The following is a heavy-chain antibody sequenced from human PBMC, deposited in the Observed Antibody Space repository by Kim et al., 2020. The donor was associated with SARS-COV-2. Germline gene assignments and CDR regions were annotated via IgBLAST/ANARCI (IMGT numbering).Heavy chain of an antibody. D-gene: IGHD2-8*02. Sequence: GGSLRLSCEASGFTFNTYPMNWVRQSPGKGLDWVANIRDSGSSMSYADSVKGRFTISRDNAKNSLYPHMTGPRAEDTAVYYCARDWSCAFDLWGPGTMVTVSS. J-gene: IGHJ3*01. CDR2: IRDSGSSM. CDR1: GFTFNTYP. CDR3: ARDWSCAFDL. V-gene: IGHV3-48*04.